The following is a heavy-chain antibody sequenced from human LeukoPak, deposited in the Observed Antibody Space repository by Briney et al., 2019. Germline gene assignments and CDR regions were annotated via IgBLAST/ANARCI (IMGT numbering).Heavy chain of an antibody. J-gene: IGHJ4*02. D-gene: IGHD3-10*01. V-gene: IGHV4-39*07. CDR3: CRIFEVQFDH. CDR2: IYYSGST. CDR1: GGSISSSSYY. Sequence: SETLSLTCTVSGGSISSSSYYWGWIRQPPGKGLEWIGSIYYSGSTYYNPSLKSRVTISVDTSENQFSLKLSSVTAADTAVYYCCRIFEVQFDHWGQGSLVTVSS.